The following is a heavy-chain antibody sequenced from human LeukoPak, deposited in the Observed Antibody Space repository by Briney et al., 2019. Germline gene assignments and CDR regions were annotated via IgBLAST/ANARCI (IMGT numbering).Heavy chain of an antibody. CDR3: ARQAGVT. CDR2: IKGDASEK. Sequence: PGGSLRLSCAVSGFSINNYWMTWYAKAPGKGLECVAHIKGDASEKYYLDSVKGRFTISRDNAKNSLYLQMNSLRAEDTAVYYCARQAGVTWGQGTLVTVSS. J-gene: IGHJ5*02. CDR1: GFSINNYW. D-gene: IGHD6-19*01. V-gene: IGHV3-7*01.